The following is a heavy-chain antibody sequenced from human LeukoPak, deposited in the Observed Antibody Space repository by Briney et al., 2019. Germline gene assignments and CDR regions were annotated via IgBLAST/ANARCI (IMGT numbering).Heavy chain of an antibody. CDR3: ARQKSIAAPGRLFDY. Sequence: GESLKISCKGSGYSFTSYWIGWVRQMPGKGLEWMGIIYPGDSDTRYSPSFQGQVTISADKSISTAYLQWSSLKASDTAMYYCARQKSIAAPGRLFDYWGQGTLVTVSS. V-gene: IGHV5-51*01. CDR2: IYPGDSDT. J-gene: IGHJ4*02. CDR1: GYSFTSYW. D-gene: IGHD6-6*01.